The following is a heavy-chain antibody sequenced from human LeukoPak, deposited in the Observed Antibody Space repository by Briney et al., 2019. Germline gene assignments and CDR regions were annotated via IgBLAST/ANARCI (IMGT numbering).Heavy chain of an antibody. D-gene: IGHD3-10*01. CDR3: AISMVRGVIHPN. V-gene: IGHV1-69-2*01. J-gene: IGHJ4*02. CDR1: GYTFTDYY. Sequence: GASVKVSCKVSGYTFTDYYMHWVQQAPGKGLEWMGLVDPEDGETIYAEKFQGRVTITADTSTDTAYMELSSLRSEDTAVYYCAISMVRGVIHPNWGQGTLVTVS. CDR2: VDPEDGET.